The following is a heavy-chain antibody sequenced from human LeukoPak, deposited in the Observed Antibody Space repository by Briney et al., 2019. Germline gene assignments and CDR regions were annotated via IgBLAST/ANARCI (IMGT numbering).Heavy chain of an antibody. CDR2: INPNSGGT. CDR3: ARVWFRELPQFDI. CDR1: GYTFAGYY. Sequence: ASVKVSCKASGYTFAGYYMHWVRQAPGQGLEWMGWINPNSGGTNYAQKFQGRVTMTRDTSISTAYMELSRLRSDDTAVYYCARVWFRELPQFDIWGQGTMVTVSS. V-gene: IGHV1-2*02. J-gene: IGHJ3*02. D-gene: IGHD1-7*01.